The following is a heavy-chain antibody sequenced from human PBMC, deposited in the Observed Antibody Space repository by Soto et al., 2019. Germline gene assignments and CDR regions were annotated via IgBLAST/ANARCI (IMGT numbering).Heavy chain of an antibody. Sequence: PSETLSLTCTVSGGSISSQYWSWIRQPPGKGLEWIGYIYSSGSTNYNPSLKSRVTISVDTSKNQFSLQLSSVTAADTAVYFCARGYIYGNNWFDPWGQGTLVTVS. V-gene: IGHV4-59*11. CDR1: GGSISSQY. D-gene: IGHD5-18*01. CDR2: IYSSGST. J-gene: IGHJ5*02. CDR3: ARGYIYGNNWFDP.